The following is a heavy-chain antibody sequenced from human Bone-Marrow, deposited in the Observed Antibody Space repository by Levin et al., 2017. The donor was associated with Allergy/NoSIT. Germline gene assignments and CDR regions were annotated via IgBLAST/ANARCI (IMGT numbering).Heavy chain of an antibody. CDR2: ISYDGSNK. V-gene: IGHV3-30-3*01. CDR3: ARDGYDILTGYLGGDYYYMDV. Sequence: GGSLSLSCAASGFTFSSYAMHWVRQAPGKGLEWVAVISYDGSNKYYADSVKGRFTISRDNSKNTLYLQMNSLRAEDTAVYYCARDGYDILTGYLGGDYYYMDVWGKGTTVTVSS. D-gene: IGHD3-9*01. CDR1: GFTFSSYA. J-gene: IGHJ6*03.